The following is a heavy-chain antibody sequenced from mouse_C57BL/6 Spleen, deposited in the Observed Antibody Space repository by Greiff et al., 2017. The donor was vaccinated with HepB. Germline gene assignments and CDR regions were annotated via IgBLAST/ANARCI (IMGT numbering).Heavy chain of an antibody. Sequence: QVQLQQPGAELVKPGASVKLSCKASGYTFTSYWMHWVKQRPGQSLEWIGMIHPNSGSTNYNEKFKSKATLTVDKSSSTAYMQLSSLTSEDSAVYYCARSGTGFFFDYWGQGTTLTVSS. CDR1: GYTFTSYW. CDR3: ARSGTGFFFDY. J-gene: IGHJ2*01. V-gene: IGHV1-64*01. CDR2: IHPNSGST. D-gene: IGHD3-1*01.